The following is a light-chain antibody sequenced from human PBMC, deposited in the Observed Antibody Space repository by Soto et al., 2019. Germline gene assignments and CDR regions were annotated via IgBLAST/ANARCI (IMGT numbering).Light chain of an antibody. CDR3: QSFDSSLSGYD. Sequence: QSVMTHPRSVSWAPGHRIPISCTGSSSNIGAGYDVHWYQQHPVPARKLLIFGNINRPSGVPDRFSDSKTRTPASLAITGIQSEDEADYYCQSFDSSLSGYDFGTGTKVTVL. J-gene: IGLJ1*01. CDR2: GNI. CDR1: SSNIGAGYD. V-gene: IGLV1-40*01.